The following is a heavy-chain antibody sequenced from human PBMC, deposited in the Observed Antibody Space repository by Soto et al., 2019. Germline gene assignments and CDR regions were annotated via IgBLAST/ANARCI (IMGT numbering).Heavy chain of an antibody. J-gene: IGHJ4*02. CDR3: AREVQGVTAFDY. D-gene: IGHD3-10*01. CDR2: INAGVDGT. V-gene: IGHV1-3*01. Sequence: QVELVQSGPEMMQPGASVKVSCKASGFTSLSYAFHWVRQAPGQGPQWLGWINAGVDGTIYSQRXXGXXKLTRDSYANIVYLEVNTLTNEDTAVYYCAREVQGVTAFDYWGQGTLVAVSS. CDR1: GFTSLSYA.